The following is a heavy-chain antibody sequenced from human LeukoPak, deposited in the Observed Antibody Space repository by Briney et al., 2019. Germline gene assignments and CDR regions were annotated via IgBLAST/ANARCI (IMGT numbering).Heavy chain of an antibody. CDR1: GYTLTELS. D-gene: IGHD6-19*01. V-gene: IGHV1-24*01. CDR3: ARVVSGWYFSSY. Sequence: ASVKVSCKVSGYTLTELSMHWVRQAPGKGLEWMGGFDPEDGETIYAQKFQGRVTMTEDTSTDTAYMELSSLRSEDTAVYYCARVVSGWYFSSYWGQGTLVTVSS. CDR2: FDPEDGET. J-gene: IGHJ4*01.